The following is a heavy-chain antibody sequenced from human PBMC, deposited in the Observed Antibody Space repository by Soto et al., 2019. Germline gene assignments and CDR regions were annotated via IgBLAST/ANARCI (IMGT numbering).Heavy chain of an antibody. CDR3: ARAQDIVVVPAAFAFDY. J-gene: IGHJ4*02. D-gene: IGHD2-2*01. CDR1: GYTFTSYA. V-gene: IGHV7-4-1*02. Sequence: ASVKVSCKASGYTFTSYAMNWVRQAPGQGLEWMGWINTNTGNPTYAQGFTGRFVFSLDTSVSTAYLQISSLKAEDTAVYYCARAQDIVVVPAAFAFDYWGQGTLVTVSS. CDR2: INTNTGNP.